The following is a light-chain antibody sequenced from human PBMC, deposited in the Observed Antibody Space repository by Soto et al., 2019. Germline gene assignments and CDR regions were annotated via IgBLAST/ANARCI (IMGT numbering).Light chain of an antibody. CDR2: DVS. V-gene: IGLV2-14*01. CDR1: SSDVGGYNY. Sequence: QSALXQPASVSGSPGQSITISCTGTSSDVGGYNYVSWYQQHPGKAPQLMIYDVSNRPSGVSNRFSDSKSGNTASLTISGLQAEDEADYYCSSYTSSSTYVFGTGTKVTVL. CDR3: SSYTSSSTYV. J-gene: IGLJ1*01.